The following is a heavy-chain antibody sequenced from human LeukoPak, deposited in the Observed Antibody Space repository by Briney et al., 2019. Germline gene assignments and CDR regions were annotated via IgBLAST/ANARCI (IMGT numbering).Heavy chain of an antibody. Sequence: SETLSLTCSVSGGPIRSYYWGLIRQHPGKGLEGIWYIYYSWSTHYNPSLKSRVTISVDTAKNQFPLKPSSLTAAGTAVYYRARILVRDSSSTYDYSYYMDVWGXGNTVTASS. CDR2: IYYSWST. J-gene: IGHJ6*03. CDR3: ARILVRDSSSTYDYSYYMDV. V-gene: IGHV4-59*06. D-gene: IGHD6-6*01. CDR1: GGPIRSYY.